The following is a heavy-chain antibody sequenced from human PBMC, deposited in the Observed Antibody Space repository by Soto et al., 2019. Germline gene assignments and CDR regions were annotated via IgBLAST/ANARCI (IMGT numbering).Heavy chain of an antibody. D-gene: IGHD1-26*01. V-gene: IGHV3-15*07. J-gene: IGHJ6*02. CDR1: GFNFINAW. Sequence: EVQLVESGGGLVEPGGSLRLSCAASGFNFINAWMHWVRQAPGKGLEWVGRIKSNADGETTDYAAPVKGRFIISRDDSKNTLYLQINSLKMEDTAVYYCSALGVWGQGTTVTVSS. CDR3: SALGV. CDR2: IKSNADGETT.